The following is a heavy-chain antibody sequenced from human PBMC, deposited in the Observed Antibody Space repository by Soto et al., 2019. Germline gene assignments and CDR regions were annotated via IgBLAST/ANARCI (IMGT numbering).Heavy chain of an antibody. CDR3: ARDLDTAMSSYYGMDV. CDR2: IIPIFGTA. D-gene: IGHD5-18*01. V-gene: IGHV1-69*01. Sequence: QVQLVQSGAEVKKPGSSVKVSCKASGGTFSSYAISWVRQAPGQGLEWMGGIIPIFGTANYAQKFQGRVTITADESTSTAYMGLSSLRSEDTAVYYCARDLDTAMSSYYGMDVWGQGTTVTVS. CDR1: GGTFSSYA. J-gene: IGHJ6*02.